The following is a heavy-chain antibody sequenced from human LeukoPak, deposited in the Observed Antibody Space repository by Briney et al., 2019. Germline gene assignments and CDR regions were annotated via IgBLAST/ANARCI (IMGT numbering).Heavy chain of an antibody. CDR3: ARELVVPAATFDY. D-gene: IGHD2-2*01. J-gene: IGHJ4*02. Sequence: GGSLRLSCAASGFTLSSNAMNWVRQAPGKGLEWVSSISSSSSYIYYADSVKGRFTISRDNAKNSLYLQMNSLRAEDTAVYYCARELVVPAATFDYWGQGTLVTVSS. V-gene: IGHV3-21*01. CDR2: ISSSSSYI. CDR1: GFTLSSNA.